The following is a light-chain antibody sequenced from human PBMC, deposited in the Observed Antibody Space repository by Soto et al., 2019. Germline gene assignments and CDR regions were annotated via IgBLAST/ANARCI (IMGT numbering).Light chain of an antibody. V-gene: IGKV1-33*01. CDR1: QDISNY. CDR3: QQYDNLPPYT. J-gene: IGKJ2*01. Sequence: DIQMTQSPSSLSASVGDRVTITCQASQDISNYLNWYQQKPGKAPKLRIYDASNLETGVPSRFSGSGYGTDFTFTISSLQPEDIATYHCQQYDNLPPYTFGQGTKLEIK. CDR2: DAS.